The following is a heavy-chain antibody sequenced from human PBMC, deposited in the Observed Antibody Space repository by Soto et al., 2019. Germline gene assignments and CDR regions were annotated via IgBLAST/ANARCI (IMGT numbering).Heavy chain of an antibody. CDR3: XXDDEHGSYCDLGY. CDR2: ILHDGNNK. J-gene: IGHJ4*02. Sequence: QVQLVESGGGVVQPGRSLRLSCAASGFTFSNYIMHWVRQAPGKGLEWVAIILHDGNNKYYADSVKGRFTISRDNSRNXXXXXXXXXXTXXXXXXXXXXDDEHGSYCDLGYWGQGTLVTVSS. CDR1: GFTFSNYI. V-gene: IGHV3-30-3*01. D-gene: IGHD3-10*01.